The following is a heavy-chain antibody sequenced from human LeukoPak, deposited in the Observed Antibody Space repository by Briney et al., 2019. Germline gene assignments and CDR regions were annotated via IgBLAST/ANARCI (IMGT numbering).Heavy chain of an antibody. D-gene: IGHD3-9*01. Sequence: PSGTLSLTCAVSGGSISSSNWWSWVRQPPGKGLEWIGEIYHSGSTNYNPSLKSRVTISVDKSKNQFSLKLSSVTAADTAVYYCARIGRGNDILTGYYMDYWGQGTLVTVSS. CDR3: ARIGRGNDILTGYYMDY. J-gene: IGHJ4*02. V-gene: IGHV4-4*02. CDR1: GGSISSSNW. CDR2: IYHSGST.